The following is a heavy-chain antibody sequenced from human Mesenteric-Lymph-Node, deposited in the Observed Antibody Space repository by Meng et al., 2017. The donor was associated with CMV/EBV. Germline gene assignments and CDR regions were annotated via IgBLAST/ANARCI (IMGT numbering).Heavy chain of an antibody. V-gene: IGHV3-30*04. CDR2: ISDDESHK. Sequence: GGSLRLSCVVSGFTFSNYAMHWVRQAPGTGLEWVAVISDDESHKWYADSVLGRFTISRDNSEHTLYLEMSSLRADDTAVYYCARGLTGTTYNFWGQGTLVTVSS. CDR1: GFTFSNYA. J-gene: IGHJ4*02. D-gene: IGHD1-7*01. CDR3: ARGLTGTTYNF.